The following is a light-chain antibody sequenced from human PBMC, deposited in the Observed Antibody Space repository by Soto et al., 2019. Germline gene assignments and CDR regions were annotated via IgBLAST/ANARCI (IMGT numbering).Light chain of an antibody. V-gene: IGLV9-49*01. CDR2: VGTGGIVG. J-gene: IGLJ1*01. Sequence: QSVLTRPPSASASLGASVTLTCTLSSGYSNYKVDWYQQRPGKGPRFVMRVGTGGIVGSKGDGIPDRFSVLGSGLNRYLTIKNIQEEDESDYHCGADHGSGSNFVYVFGTGTKLTVL. CDR3: GADHGSGSNFVYV. CDR1: SGYSNYK.